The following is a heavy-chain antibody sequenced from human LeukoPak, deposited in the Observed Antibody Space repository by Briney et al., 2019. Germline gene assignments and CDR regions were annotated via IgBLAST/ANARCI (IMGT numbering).Heavy chain of an antibody. CDR1: GGSISSYY. CDR2: IYYSGST. V-gene: IGHV4-59*08. Sequence: SETLSLTCTVSGGSISSYYWSWIRQPPGKGLKWIGYIYYSGSTNYNPSLKSRGTISVDTSKNQFSLKLSSVTAADTAVYYCARGRVAAAGYFDYWGQGTLVTVSS. D-gene: IGHD6-13*01. CDR3: ARGRVAAAGYFDY. J-gene: IGHJ4*02.